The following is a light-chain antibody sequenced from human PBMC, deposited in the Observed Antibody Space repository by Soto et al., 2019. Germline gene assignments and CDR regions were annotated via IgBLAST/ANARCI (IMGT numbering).Light chain of an antibody. CDR3: QQRSDWPSIT. CDR1: QSVSTSY. CDR2: DAS. V-gene: IGKV3-11*01. Sequence: IVLTQSPGTLSLYPGDIATLSCRASQSVSTSYLAWYQQKPVQAPRLLIYDASNRATGIPARFSGSGSGTDFTLTISSLEPEDFAVYYCQQRSDWPSITFGQGTRLEIK. J-gene: IGKJ5*01.